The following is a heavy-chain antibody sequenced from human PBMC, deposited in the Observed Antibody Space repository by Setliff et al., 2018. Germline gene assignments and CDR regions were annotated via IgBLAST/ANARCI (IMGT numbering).Heavy chain of an antibody. CDR3: ARTPPNRGLSNGWYVDY. Sequence: ASVKVSCKASGYTLTNYYMHWVRQAPGQGLEWMGIINPSGGLTRYAQKFQGRVTMTIDTLTSTAYMDLRGLRSDDTAVYYCARTPPNRGLSNGWYVDYWGQGALVTVSS. D-gene: IGHD6-19*01. CDR2: INPSGGLT. V-gene: IGHV1-46*01. CDR1: GYTLTNYY. J-gene: IGHJ4*02.